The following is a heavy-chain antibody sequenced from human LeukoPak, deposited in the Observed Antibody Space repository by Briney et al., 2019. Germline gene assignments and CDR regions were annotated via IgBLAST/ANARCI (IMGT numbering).Heavy chain of an antibody. CDR1: AFTFSSYA. Sequence: GGSLRLSRAASAFTFSSYAMNWVRQAAGKGLEWVSGISNSGGSTYYADSVKGRFTISRDNSKNTLYLQMNSLRAEDTALYQCAKETSSPVDYLGQGTLVTVSS. CDR2: ISNSGGST. CDR3: AKETSSPVDY. J-gene: IGHJ4*02. V-gene: IGHV3-23*01. D-gene: IGHD2-15*01.